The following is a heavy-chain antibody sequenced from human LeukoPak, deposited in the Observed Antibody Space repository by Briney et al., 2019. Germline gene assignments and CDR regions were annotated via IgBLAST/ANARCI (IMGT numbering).Heavy chain of an antibody. Sequence: GGSLRLSCAASGFTFSSYDMHWVRQATGKGLEWVSAIGTAGDTYYPGSVKGRFTISRENAKNSLYLQMNSLRAGDTAVYYCARVGMYSSGWYYFDYWGQGTLVTVSS. J-gene: IGHJ4*02. CDR3: ARVGMYSSGWYYFDY. CDR1: GFTFSSYD. V-gene: IGHV3-13*01. CDR2: IGTAGDT. D-gene: IGHD6-19*01.